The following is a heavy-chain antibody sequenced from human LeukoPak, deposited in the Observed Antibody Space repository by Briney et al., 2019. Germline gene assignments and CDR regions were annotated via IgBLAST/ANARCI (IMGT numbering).Heavy chain of an antibody. CDR3: ARETGYCSGGSCHHDASDI. CDR2: ISGSGGST. D-gene: IGHD2-15*01. Sequence: PGGSLRLSCAASGFTFSSYAMSWVRQAPGKGLEWVSAISGSGGSTYYADSVKGRFTISRDNSKNTLYLQMNSLRDEDTAVYYCARETGYCSGGSCHHDASDIWGQGTMVTVSS. CDR1: GFTFSSYA. V-gene: IGHV3-23*01. J-gene: IGHJ3*02.